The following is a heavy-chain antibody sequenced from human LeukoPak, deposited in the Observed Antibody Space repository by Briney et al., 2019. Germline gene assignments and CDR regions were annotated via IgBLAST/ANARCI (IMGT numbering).Heavy chain of an antibody. V-gene: IGHV3-33*01. CDR3: ARDLYSSYDY. D-gene: IGHD6-19*01. CDR1: GFTFSSYG. Sequence: GGSLRLSCAASGFTFSSYGFHWVRQAPGKGLEWVAVVWYDGNKKYYADSVKGRFTVSKDNSKNTLYLQMNSLRAEDTAVYYCARDLYSSYDYWGQGTLVTVSS. J-gene: IGHJ4*02. CDR2: VWYDGNKK.